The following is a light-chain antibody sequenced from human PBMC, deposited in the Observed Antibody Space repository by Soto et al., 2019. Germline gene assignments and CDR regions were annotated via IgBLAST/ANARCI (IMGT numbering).Light chain of an antibody. Sequence: EIVLTQSPATLSLSPGERATLSCRASQSVSSYLAWYQQKPGQAPRLLIYDASNRATGIPARLSGSGSGTDFTLTISSLEPEDCAIYYCQQRSNWPPVTFGGGTKVEIK. CDR3: QQRSNWPPVT. CDR2: DAS. V-gene: IGKV3-11*01. J-gene: IGKJ4*01. CDR1: QSVSSY.